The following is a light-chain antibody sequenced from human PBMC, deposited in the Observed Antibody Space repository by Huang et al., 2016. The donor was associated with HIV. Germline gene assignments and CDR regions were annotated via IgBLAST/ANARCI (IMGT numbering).Light chain of an antibody. V-gene: IGKV3-15*01. Sequence: EIVMTQSPATLSVSPGERATLSCRASQSVSSNVAWYQQKPGQAPRLLIYGASTRATGIPARFSGSGFGTEFTLTISSLQSEDFAVYYCQQYNNWPGTFGQGTKVEI. CDR2: GAS. CDR3: QQYNNWPGT. J-gene: IGKJ1*01. CDR1: QSVSSN.